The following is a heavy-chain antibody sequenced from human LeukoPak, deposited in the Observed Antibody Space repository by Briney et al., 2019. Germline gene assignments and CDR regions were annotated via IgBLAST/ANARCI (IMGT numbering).Heavy chain of an antibody. CDR3: AHRGIAAARAIGWFDP. J-gene: IGHJ5*02. CDR2: IYWDDDK. D-gene: IGHD6-13*01. Sequence: SGPTLVNPTQTLTLTCTFSGFSLSTSRVGVGWIRQPPGKALEWLALIYWDDDKRYSPSLKSRLTITKDTSKNQVVLTMTNMDPVDTATYYCAHRGIAAARAIGWFDPWGQGTLVTVSS. CDR1: GFSLSTSRVG. V-gene: IGHV2-5*02.